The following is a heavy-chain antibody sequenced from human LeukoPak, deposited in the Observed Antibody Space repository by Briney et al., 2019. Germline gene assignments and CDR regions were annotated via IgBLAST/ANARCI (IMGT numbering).Heavy chain of an antibody. V-gene: IGHV3-74*01. CDR3: ARDLHSIDY. CDR1: GFTFTSHW. D-gene: IGHD2/OR15-2a*01. Sequence: GGSLRLSCAASGFTFTSHWMHWVRQAPGRGLVWVSRISNDGSATSYADSVKGRFTISRDNAKNTLYLQMNSLRVEDTALYYCARDLHSIDYWGQGTLVTVSS. J-gene: IGHJ4*02. CDR2: ISNDGSAT.